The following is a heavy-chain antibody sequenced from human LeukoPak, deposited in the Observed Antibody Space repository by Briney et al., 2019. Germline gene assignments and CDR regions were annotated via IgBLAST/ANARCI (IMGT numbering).Heavy chain of an antibody. CDR3: ARAERITIFGVVIRTAAFDI. CDR1: GYTFTSYG. V-gene: IGHV1-18*01. D-gene: IGHD3-3*01. J-gene: IGHJ3*02. CDR2: ISAYNGNT. Sequence: ASVKVSCKASGYTFTSYGNSWVRQAPGQGVEWMGWISAYNGNTNYAQKLQGRVTMTTDTSTSTAYMELRSLRSDDTAVYYCARAERITIFGVVIRTAAFDIWGQGTMVTVSS.